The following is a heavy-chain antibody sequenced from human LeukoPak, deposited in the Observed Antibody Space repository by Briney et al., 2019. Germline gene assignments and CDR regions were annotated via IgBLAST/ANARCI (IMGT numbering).Heavy chain of an antibody. J-gene: IGHJ4*02. CDR2: ISWNSGNK. D-gene: IGHD3-3*01. V-gene: IGHV3-9*01. CDR3: AKDMDFWSGSDY. Sequence: GGSLRLSCAASGFIFNDYAMHWVRQPPGKGLEWVSTISWNSGNKLYTDSVKGRFTISRDNAENSLYLQLTGLRPEDTALYYCAKDMDFWSGSDYWGQGTLVTVSS. CDR1: GFIFNDYA.